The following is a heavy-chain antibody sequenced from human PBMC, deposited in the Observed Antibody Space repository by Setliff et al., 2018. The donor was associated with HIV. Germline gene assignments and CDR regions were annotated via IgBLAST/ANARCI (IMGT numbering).Heavy chain of an antibody. CDR3: ARGYASGSGSYYFDY. CDR1: GYTFTGYY. D-gene: IGHD2-2*01. CDR2: INPNSGGT. V-gene: IGHV1-2*06. Sequence: WASVKVSCKASGYTFTGYYMHWVRQAPGQGLEWMGRINPNSGGTNYPQKFQGRVTMTRDTSISTAYMELSRLRSDDTAVYYCARGYASGSGSYYFDYWGQGTLVTVSS. J-gene: IGHJ4*02.